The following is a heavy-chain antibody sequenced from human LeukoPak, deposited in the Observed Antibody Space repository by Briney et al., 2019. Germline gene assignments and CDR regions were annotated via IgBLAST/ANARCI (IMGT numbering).Heavy chain of an antibody. Sequence: GGSLRLSCAASGFTFSSYAMSWVRQAPGKGLEWVSAISGSGGSTYYADSVKGRFTISKDNSKNTLYLQMNSLRAEDTAVYYCAKESYYYDSSGYYPFGYWGQGTLVTVSS. D-gene: IGHD3-22*01. CDR3: AKESYYYDSSGYYPFGY. J-gene: IGHJ4*02. CDR2: ISGSGGST. V-gene: IGHV3-23*01. CDR1: GFTFSSYA.